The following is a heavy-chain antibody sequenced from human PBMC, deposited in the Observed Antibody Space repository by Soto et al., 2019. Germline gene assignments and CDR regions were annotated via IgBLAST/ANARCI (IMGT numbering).Heavy chain of an antibody. Sequence: QVPLVQSGGEVKQPGASVKVSCKTSGYTFTSYGISWVRQAPGQGLEWMGWISGYNGDTKYVQKFQGRVTLTTDTSTNTAYMGVRSLRSDDTAVYYCARDWVGDLAYWGQGTLVTVSS. V-gene: IGHV1-18*01. J-gene: IGHJ4*02. CDR1: GYTFTSYG. CDR2: ISGYNGDT. D-gene: IGHD4-17*01. CDR3: ARDWVGDLAY.